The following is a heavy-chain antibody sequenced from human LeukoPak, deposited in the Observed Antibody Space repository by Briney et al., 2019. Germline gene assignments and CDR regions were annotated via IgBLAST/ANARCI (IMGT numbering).Heavy chain of an antibody. D-gene: IGHD3-3*01. Sequence: GASVKLCCKSSGYTFTDYCVHWVRQAPGQGLELMGGINPNSGGTEYAQKFRGRVTMTRDTSISTAYMELSGLRSDDTAVYYCARGSEVNGVVLATNSWGQGTLVTVSS. CDR2: INPNSGGT. CDR1: GYTFTDYC. J-gene: IGHJ4*02. V-gene: IGHV1-2*02. CDR3: ARGSEVNGVVLATNS.